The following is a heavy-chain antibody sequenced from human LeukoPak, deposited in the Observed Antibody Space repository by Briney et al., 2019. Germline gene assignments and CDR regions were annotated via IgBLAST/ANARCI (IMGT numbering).Heavy chain of an antibody. CDR3: ARDTTMVRGVIIQGFDY. CDR1: GGSISGYY. J-gene: IGHJ4*02. D-gene: IGHD3-10*01. Sequence: SETLSLTCTVSGGSISGYYWTWIRQPPGEALQYIGCIYYTGTTNYNPSLNSRVTISVDTSKNQFSLKLSSVTAADTAVYYCARDTTMVRGVIIQGFDYWGQGTLVTVSS. V-gene: IGHV4-59*01. CDR2: IYYTGTT.